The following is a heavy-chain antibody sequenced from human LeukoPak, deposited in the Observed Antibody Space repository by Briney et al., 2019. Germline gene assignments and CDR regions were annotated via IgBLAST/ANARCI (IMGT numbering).Heavy chain of an antibody. J-gene: IGHJ4*02. CDR1: GGSISSSSYY. V-gene: IGHV4-39*01. CDR2: IYYSGST. D-gene: IGHD1-14*01. CDR3: ARSGLPPGGRPFDY. Sequence: SETLSLTCTVSGGSISSSSYYWGWIRQPPGKGLEWIGSIYYSGSTFYNPSLKSRVTIAVDTSKKQFSLKLSSVTAADTAVYYCARSGLPPGGRPFDYWGQGTLVTVSS.